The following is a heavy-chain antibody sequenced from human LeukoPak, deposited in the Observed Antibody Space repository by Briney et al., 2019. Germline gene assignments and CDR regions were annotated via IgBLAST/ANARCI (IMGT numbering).Heavy chain of an antibody. CDR2: IYYSGST. V-gene: IGHV4-31*03. CDR1: GGSISSGGYY. D-gene: IGHD2-2*02. J-gene: IGHJ6*02. Sequence: SQTLSLTCTVSGGSISSGGYYWSWIRQHPGKGLEWIGYIYYSGSTYYNPSLKSRVTISVDTSKNQFSLKLSSVTAADTAVYYCARGSPLLPIHYYYYYGMDVWGQGTTVTVSS. CDR3: ARGSPLLPIHYYYYYGMDV.